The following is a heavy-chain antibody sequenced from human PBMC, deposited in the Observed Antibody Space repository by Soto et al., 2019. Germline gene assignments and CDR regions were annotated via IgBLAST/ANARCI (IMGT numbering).Heavy chain of an antibody. V-gene: IGHV3-74*01. CDR2: ITNDGKSA. Sequence: VQLVESGGGLVQPGGSLRLSCAASGFTFSSYWMQWVRQTPGKGLVWVGRITNDGKSAYYADSVKGRFNISRDNANNTLYLQMNGLRDDDTSVFYCARDIWGGRDVRGKGTTVIVTS. CDR1: GFTFSSYW. CDR3: ARDIWGGRDV. J-gene: IGHJ6*04. D-gene: IGHD3-3*01.